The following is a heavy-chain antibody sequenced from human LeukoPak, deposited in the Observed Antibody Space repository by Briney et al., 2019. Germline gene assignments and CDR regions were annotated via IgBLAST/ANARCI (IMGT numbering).Heavy chain of an antibody. CDR2: IYSGGST. Sequence: GGSLRLSCAASGFTVSSNYMSWVRQAPGKGLEWVSVIYSGGSTYYADSVKGRFTISRDNSKNTLYLQMNSLRAEDTAVYYCARDYRDSSGWDLDYWGQGTLVTVSS. J-gene: IGHJ4*02. CDR1: GFTVSSNY. CDR3: ARDYRDSSGWDLDY. V-gene: IGHV3-53*01. D-gene: IGHD6-19*01.